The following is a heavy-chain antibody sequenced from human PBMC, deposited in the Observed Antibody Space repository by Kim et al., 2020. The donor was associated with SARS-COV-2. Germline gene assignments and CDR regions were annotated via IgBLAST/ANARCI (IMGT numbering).Heavy chain of an antibody. V-gene: IGHV3-23*01. D-gene: IGHD4-17*01. J-gene: IGHJ4*02. CDR3: AKGLLVPSVKRRPSDYGDPFDY. Sequence: GGSLRLSCAASGFTFSSYAMSWVRQAPGKGLEWVSAISGSGGSTYYADSVKGRFTISRDNSKNTLYLQMNSLRAEDTAVYYCAKGLLVPSVKRRPSDYGDPFDYWGQGTLVTVSS. CDR1: GFTFSSYA. CDR2: ISGSGGST.